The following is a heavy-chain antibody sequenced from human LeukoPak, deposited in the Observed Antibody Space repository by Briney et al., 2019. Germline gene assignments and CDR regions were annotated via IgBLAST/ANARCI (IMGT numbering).Heavy chain of an antibody. CDR2: INHSGST. CDR3: ARVVPAAVVIDY. D-gene: IGHD2-2*01. CDR1: GGSFSGYY. J-gene: IGHJ4*02. V-gene: IGHV4-34*01. Sequence: KASGTLSLTCAVYGGSFSGYYWSWIRQPPGKGLEWIGEINHSGSTNYNPSLKSRVTISVDTSKNQFSLKLSSVTAADTAVYYCARVVPAAVVIDYWGQGTLVTVSS.